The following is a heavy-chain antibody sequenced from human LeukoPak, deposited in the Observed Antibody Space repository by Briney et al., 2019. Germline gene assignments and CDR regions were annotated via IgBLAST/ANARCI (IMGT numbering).Heavy chain of an antibody. Sequence: GGSLRLSCAASGFTFSSYAMSWVRQAPGKGLEWVSAISGSGGSTYYADSVKGRFTISRDNSKNTLYLQMNSLRAEGTAVYYCANSGSYYLIPYYFDYWGQGTLVTVSS. CDR1: GFTFSSYA. J-gene: IGHJ4*02. D-gene: IGHD3-10*01. V-gene: IGHV3-23*01. CDR2: ISGSGGST. CDR3: ANSGSYYLIPYYFDY.